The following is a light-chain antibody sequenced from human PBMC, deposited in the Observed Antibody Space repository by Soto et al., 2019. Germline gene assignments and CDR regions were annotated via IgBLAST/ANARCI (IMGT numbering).Light chain of an antibody. CDR3: QQRSNWPWT. CDR1: QSVSSY. V-gene: IGKV3-11*01. Sequence: EIVLTQSPATLSLSPGERATLSCRASQSVSSYSAWYQQKPGQAPRLLIYDASNRATGIPARFSGSGSGTDFTLTISSLEPEDFAVYYCQQRSNWPWTFGQGTKVEI. J-gene: IGKJ1*01. CDR2: DAS.